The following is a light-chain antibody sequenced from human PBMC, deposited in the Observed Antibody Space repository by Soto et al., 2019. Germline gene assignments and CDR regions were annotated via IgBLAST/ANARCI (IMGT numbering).Light chain of an antibody. J-gene: IGKJ5*01. CDR2: AAS. Sequence: IQMTKSPSSLSHSVGDRVSITLRASQSISSYLNWYQQKPGKAPKLLIYAASSLQSGVPSRFSGSGSGTDFTLTISSLQPEDFATYYCQQSYSTPTFGQGTRLEI. CDR3: QQSYSTPT. V-gene: IGKV1-39*01. CDR1: QSISSY.